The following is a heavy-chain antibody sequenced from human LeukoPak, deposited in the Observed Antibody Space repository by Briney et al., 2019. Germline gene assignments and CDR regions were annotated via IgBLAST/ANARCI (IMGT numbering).Heavy chain of an antibody. CDR3: AKDRPFGSRSFYGMFDH. CDR2: KSGNGGIT. J-gene: IGHJ4*02. V-gene: IGHV3-23*01. D-gene: IGHD3-10*01. CDR1: GFRFMDYA. Sequence: GGSLRRSCVVSGFRFMDYAMSWVRQAPGKGLEWVSGKSGNGGITYYADSVKGRFTISRDNSKNTLFLQMDSLRVEDTAVYYCAKDRPFGSRSFYGMFDHWGQGSQVTVSS.